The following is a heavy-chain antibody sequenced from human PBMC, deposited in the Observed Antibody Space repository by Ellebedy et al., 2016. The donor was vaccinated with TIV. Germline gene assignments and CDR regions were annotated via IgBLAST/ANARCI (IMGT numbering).Heavy chain of an antibody. Sequence: PGGSLRLSCAASGFTFTEYGMHWVRQAPGKGPEWVAVISNDGSNKYYADSLKGRFTISRDNSKNMLYLQMNSLRADDTAVYFCANLDLSGFYGGFDYWGQGTLVTVSS. CDR1: GFTFTEYG. J-gene: IGHJ4*02. D-gene: IGHD3-9*01. CDR3: ANLDLSGFYGGFDY. CDR2: ISNDGSNK. V-gene: IGHV3-30*18.